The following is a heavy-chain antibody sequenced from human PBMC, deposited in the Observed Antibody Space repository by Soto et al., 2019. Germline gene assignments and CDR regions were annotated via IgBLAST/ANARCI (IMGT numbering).Heavy chain of an antibody. D-gene: IGHD3-3*01. CDR2: IYYRGSA. CDR1: GDSITSSGYS. J-gene: IGHJ4*02. Sequence: SETLSLTCTVSGDSITSSGYSWGWIRQPPGKGLEWIGTIYYRGSAYYNPSLKNRVTLSVDTSKNQFSLELKSVNAADTAVYYCARLGTIFGVVVLPNIWGQGTLVTVSS. CDR3: ARLGTIFGVVVLPNI. V-gene: IGHV4-39*01.